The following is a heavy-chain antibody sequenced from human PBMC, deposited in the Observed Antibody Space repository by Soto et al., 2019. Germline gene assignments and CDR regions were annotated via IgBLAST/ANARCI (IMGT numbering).Heavy chain of an antibody. J-gene: IGHJ5*02. D-gene: IGHD2-2*01. CDR3: ARSAGGEYCSSNSCPNWFDP. CDR1: GGSISSSNW. V-gene: IGHV4-4*02. CDR2: IYHSGST. Sequence: SETLSLTCAVSGGSISSSNWWSWVRQPPGKGLEWIGEIYHSGSTNYNPSLKSRVTISVDKSKNQFSLKLSSVTAADTAVYYCARSAGGEYCSSNSCPNWFDPWGQGTLVTVSS.